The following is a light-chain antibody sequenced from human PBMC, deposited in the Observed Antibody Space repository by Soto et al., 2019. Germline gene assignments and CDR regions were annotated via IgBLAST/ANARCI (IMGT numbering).Light chain of an antibody. CDR3: AAWDDSLNGPYVV. V-gene: IGLV1-44*01. Sequence: QSVLTQPPSASGTPGQRVTISCSGSSSNIGCNTVNWYQQLPGTAPKLLIYSNNQRPSGVPDRFSGSKSGTSASLAISGLQSEDEADYYCAAWDDSLNGPYVVFGGGTQLTVL. CDR2: SNN. CDR1: SSNIGCNT. J-gene: IGLJ2*01.